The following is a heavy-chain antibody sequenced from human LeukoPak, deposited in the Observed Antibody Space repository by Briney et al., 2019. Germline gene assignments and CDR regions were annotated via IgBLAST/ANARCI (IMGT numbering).Heavy chain of an antibody. V-gene: IGHV3-23*01. CDR1: GFTFSSYA. Sequence: GGSLRLSCAASGFTFSSYAMSWVRQAPGKGLEWVSAISGSGGTIYYADSVKGRFTISRDNAKNSLYLQMNGLRDEDTAVYYCARDQSDYYGSGSYSEGSYWGQGTLVTVSS. J-gene: IGHJ4*02. CDR2: ISGSGGTI. D-gene: IGHD3-10*01. CDR3: ARDQSDYYGSGSYSEGSY.